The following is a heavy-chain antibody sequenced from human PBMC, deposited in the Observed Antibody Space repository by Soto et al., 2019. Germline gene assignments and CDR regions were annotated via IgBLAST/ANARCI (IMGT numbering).Heavy chain of an antibody. Sequence: GGSLRLSCAASGFTFSSYWMSWVRQAPGKGLEWVANIKQDGSEKYYVDSVKGRFTISRDNAKNSLYLQMNSLRAEDTAVYYCARDNGLPHYDILTGYYLGRAFDIWGQGTMVTVSS. CDR3: ARDNGLPHYDILTGYYLGRAFDI. V-gene: IGHV3-7*01. D-gene: IGHD3-9*01. CDR1: GFTFSSYW. CDR2: IKQDGSEK. J-gene: IGHJ3*02.